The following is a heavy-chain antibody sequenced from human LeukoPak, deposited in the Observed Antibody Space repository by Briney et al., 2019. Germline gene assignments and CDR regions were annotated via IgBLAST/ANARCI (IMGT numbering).Heavy chain of an antibody. V-gene: IGHV4-4*07. D-gene: IGHD3-10*01. CDR3: ARGHQVRGVTFAFDI. Sequence: SETLSLTCTVSGGSISSYYWSWIRQPAGRGLEWIGRIYASGSPNYNPSLKSRATVSIDTSKNQFSLKLSSVTAADTAVYYCARGHQVRGVTFAFDIWGQGTMVTVSS. J-gene: IGHJ3*02. CDR1: GGSISSYY. CDR2: IYASGSP.